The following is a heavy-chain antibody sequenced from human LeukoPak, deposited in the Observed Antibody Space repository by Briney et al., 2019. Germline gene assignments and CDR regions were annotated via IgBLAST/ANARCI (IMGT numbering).Heavy chain of an antibody. CDR3: ARKDGDY. CDR1: GASISAFH. V-gene: IGHV4-4*07. CDR2: IYSSGST. J-gene: IGHJ4*02. Sequence: SETLSLTCTISGASISAFHWTWFRQPAGKGLEWIGLIYSSGSTLFNPSLKSRVAMSVDLTKNQLSLKLTSVTAADTAMYYCARKDGDYWGRGTLVTVSS.